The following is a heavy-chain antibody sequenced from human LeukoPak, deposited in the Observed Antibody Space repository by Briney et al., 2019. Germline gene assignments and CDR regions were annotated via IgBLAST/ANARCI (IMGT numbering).Heavy chain of an antibody. V-gene: IGHV4-34*01. Sequence: PSETLSLTCAVYGGSFSGYYWSWIRQPPGKGLEWIGEINHSGSTNYNPSLKSRVTISVDTSKNQFSLKLSSVTAADTGVYYCARARIAAAGNDAFDIWGQGTMVTVSS. CDR1: GGSFSGYY. D-gene: IGHD6-13*01. CDR2: INHSGST. CDR3: ARARIAAAGNDAFDI. J-gene: IGHJ3*02.